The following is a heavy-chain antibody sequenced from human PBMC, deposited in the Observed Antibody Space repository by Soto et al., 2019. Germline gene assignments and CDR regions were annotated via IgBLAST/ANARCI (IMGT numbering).Heavy chain of an antibody. CDR1: GGSVKGLY. J-gene: IGHJ5*02. CDR3: ATRITVFGLLIPPFDP. D-gene: IGHD3-3*01. CDR2: INHTRGT. V-gene: IGHV4-34*01. Sequence: SETLCLTCAIYGGSVKGLYWNGIREPPGKGLEWIGEINHTRGTHYNPSLKSRVTMSVDTSKNQFSLRLSSVTAADTAIYYCATRITVFGLLIPPFDPWGQGTQVTVS.